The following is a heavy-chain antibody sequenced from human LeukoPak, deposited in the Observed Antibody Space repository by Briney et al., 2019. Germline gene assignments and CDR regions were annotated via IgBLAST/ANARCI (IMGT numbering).Heavy chain of an antibody. CDR2: IYYSGST. CDR3: ARVPRYGDRSLLLYMDV. J-gene: IGHJ6*03. CDR1: GGSISSYY. V-gene: IGHV4-59*01. Sequence: SETLSLTCTVSGGSISSYYWSWIRQPPGKGLEWIGYIYYSGSTNYNPSLKSRVTISVDTSKNQFSLKLSSVTAADTAVYYCARVPRYGDRSLLLYMDVWGKGTTVTVSS. D-gene: IGHD4-17*01.